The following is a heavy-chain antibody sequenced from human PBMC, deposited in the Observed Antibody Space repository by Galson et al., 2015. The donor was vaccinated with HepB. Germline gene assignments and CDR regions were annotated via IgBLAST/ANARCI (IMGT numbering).Heavy chain of an antibody. D-gene: IGHD6-13*01. CDR1: GGSISSYY. V-gene: IGHV4-59*01. Sequence: SETLSLTCTVSGGSISSYYWSWIRQPPGKGLEWIGYIYYSGSTNYNPSLKSRVTISVDTSKNQFSLKLSSVTAADTAVYYCARDMGPYSSSGPFFDYWGQGTLVTVSS. CDR3: ARDMGPYSSSGPFFDY. J-gene: IGHJ4*02. CDR2: IYYSGST.